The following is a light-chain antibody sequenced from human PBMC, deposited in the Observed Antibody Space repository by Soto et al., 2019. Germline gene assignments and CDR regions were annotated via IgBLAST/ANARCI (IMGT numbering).Light chain of an antibody. CDR3: ISYIPSTTTHWV. Sequence: LTQPASVSGSPGQSITISCTGTNSDVGGYDRVSWYQHHPGKAPKLLIFEVYNRPSGISYRFSGSKSGDTASLTISGLQAEDEADYYCISYIPSTTTHWVFGGGTKVTVL. J-gene: IGLJ3*02. CDR1: NSDVGGYDR. CDR2: EVY. V-gene: IGLV2-14*01.